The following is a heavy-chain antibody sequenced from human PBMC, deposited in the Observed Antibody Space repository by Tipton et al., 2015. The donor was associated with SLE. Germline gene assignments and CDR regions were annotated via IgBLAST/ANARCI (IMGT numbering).Heavy chain of an antibody. V-gene: IGHV4-59*11. CDR3: ARDGAAAGTDAFDI. Sequence: TLSLTCTVSGGSISSHYWSWIRQPPGKGLEWIGYIYYSGSTNYNPSLKSRVTISVDMSKNQFSLKLSSVTAADTAVYYCARDGAAAGTDAFDIWGQGTMVTVSS. CDR2: IYYSGST. J-gene: IGHJ3*02. D-gene: IGHD6-13*01. CDR1: GGSISSHY.